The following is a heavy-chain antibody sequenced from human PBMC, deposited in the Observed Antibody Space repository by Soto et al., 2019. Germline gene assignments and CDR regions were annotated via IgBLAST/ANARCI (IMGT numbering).Heavy chain of an antibody. CDR1: GYSFTSYW. V-gene: IGHV5-51*01. J-gene: IGHJ5*02. CDR2: IYPGDSDT. CDR3: ARHFLLNYDFWSGYPIWFDP. Sequence: GESLKISCKGSGYSFTSYWIGWVRQMPGKGLEWMGIIYPGDSDTRYSPSFQGQVTISADKSISTAYLQWSSLKASDTAMYYCARHFLLNYDFWSGYPIWFDPWGQGTLVTVYS. D-gene: IGHD3-3*01.